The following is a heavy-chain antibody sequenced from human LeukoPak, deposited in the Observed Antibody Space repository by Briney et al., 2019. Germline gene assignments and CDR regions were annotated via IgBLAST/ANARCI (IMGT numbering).Heavy chain of an antibody. D-gene: IGHD2-8*01. V-gene: IGHV1-8*01. Sequence: VASVKVSCKASGYTFTSYDINWVRQDTGQGLEWMGWMNPNSGNTGYAQKFQGRVTMTRNTSISTAYMELSSLRSEDTAVYYCARVTGYCTNGVCYSYYYYYYMDVWGKGTTVTVSS. CDR1: GYTFTSYD. J-gene: IGHJ6*03. CDR3: ARVTGYCTNGVCYSYYYYYYMDV. CDR2: MNPNSGNT.